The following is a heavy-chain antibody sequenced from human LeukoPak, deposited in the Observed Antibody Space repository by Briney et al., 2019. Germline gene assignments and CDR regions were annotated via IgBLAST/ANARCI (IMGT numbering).Heavy chain of an antibody. CDR2: IKQDGSEK. CDR1: GFTFSSYW. Sequence: GGSLRLSCAASGFTFSSYWMSWVRQAPGKGLEWVANIKQDGSEKYYVDSVKGRFTISRDNAKNSLYLQMNSLRAEDTAVYYCARDRYYYDSSGYYGYFQHWGQGTLVTVSS. D-gene: IGHD3-22*01. J-gene: IGHJ1*01. V-gene: IGHV3-7*01. CDR3: ARDRYYYDSSGYYGYFQH.